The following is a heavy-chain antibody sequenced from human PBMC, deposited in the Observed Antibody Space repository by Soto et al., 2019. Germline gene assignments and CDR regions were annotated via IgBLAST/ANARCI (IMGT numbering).Heavy chain of an antibody. CDR2: IHPDGGHT. V-gene: IGHV1-46*01. CDR3: ARGLARLGFS. D-gene: IGHD7-27*01. Sequence: ASVKVSCKASGYTFTNYCVQWVRQAPGQGLEWLGVIHPDGGHTTYSQKFQDRVTMTRDTSISTAYMELSSLRSEDTAVYYCARGLARLGFSWGQGTMVTVS. J-gene: IGHJ3*01. CDR1: GYTFTNYC.